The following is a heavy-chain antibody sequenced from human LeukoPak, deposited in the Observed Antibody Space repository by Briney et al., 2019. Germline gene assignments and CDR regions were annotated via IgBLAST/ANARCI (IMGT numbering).Heavy chain of an antibody. J-gene: IGHJ4*02. V-gene: IGHV4-59*08. CDR1: GGSMNNYY. CDR3: ARHPNMVYYYDSSGYQPFDY. D-gene: IGHD3-22*01. Sequence: SETLSLTCIVSGGSMNNYYWSWIRQPPGKGLEWIGYIYYSGSTNYNPSLKSRVTISVDTSKNQFSLKLSSVTAADTAVYYCARHPNMVYYYDSSGYQPFDYWGQGTLVTVSS. CDR2: IYYSGST.